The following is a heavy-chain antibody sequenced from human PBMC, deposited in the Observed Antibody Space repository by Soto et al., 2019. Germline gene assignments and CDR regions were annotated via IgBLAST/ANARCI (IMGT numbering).Heavy chain of an antibody. D-gene: IGHD6-13*01. J-gene: IGHJ6*02. CDR3: ARVHRYSRYYYYYYGMDV. CDR1: GGSFSGYY. Sequence: PSETLSLTCAVYGGSFSGYYWSWIRQPPGKGLEWIGEINHSGSTNYNPSLKSRVTISVDTSKNQFSLKLSSVTAADTAVYYCARVHRYSRYYYYYYGMDVWGQGTTVTVSS. CDR2: INHSGST. V-gene: IGHV4-34*01.